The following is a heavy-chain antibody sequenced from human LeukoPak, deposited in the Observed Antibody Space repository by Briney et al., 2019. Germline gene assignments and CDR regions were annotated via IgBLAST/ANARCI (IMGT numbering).Heavy chain of an antibody. CDR3: ARGGRDYGDYPLFQH. CDR1: GFTFSDAW. Sequence: KTGGSLRLSCAASGFTFSDAWMTWVRQPPGKGLEWIGEINHSGSTNYNPSLKSRVTISVDTSKNQFSLKLSSVTAADTAVYYCARGGRDYGDYPLFQHWGQGTLVTVSS. CDR2: INHSGST. V-gene: IGHV4-34*01. J-gene: IGHJ1*01. D-gene: IGHD4-17*01.